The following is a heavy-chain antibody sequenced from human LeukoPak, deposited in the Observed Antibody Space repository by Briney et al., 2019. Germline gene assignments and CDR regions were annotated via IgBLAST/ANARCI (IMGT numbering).Heavy chain of an antibody. CDR2: IYSGGST. CDR1: GYIVSGKY. J-gene: IGHJ4*02. CDR3: VTPGPTVTGGFEY. D-gene: IGHD4-17*01. V-gene: IGHV3-53*01. Sequence: PGGSLRLSCAVSGYIVSGKYMGWVRQAPGKGLEWVSVIYSGGSTYYTDSVKGRFTISRDNSKNMLYLQMNSLRVEDTAVYYCVTPGPTVTGGFEYWGQGTLVTVSS.